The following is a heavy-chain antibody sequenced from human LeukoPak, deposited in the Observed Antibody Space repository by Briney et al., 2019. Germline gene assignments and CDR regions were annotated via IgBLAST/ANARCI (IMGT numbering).Heavy chain of an antibody. CDR1: GFTFSRYG. CDR2: IWSDGSNK. D-gene: IGHD5-18*01. V-gene: IGHV3-33*01. J-gene: IGHJ4*02. Sequence: PGGSLRLSCAASGFTFSRYGMHWVRQAPGKGLERVAIIWSDGSNKYYADAVKDRFTISRDNSKNTMYLQMNSLRAEDTAVYYCARDGYSFGSLDYWGQGTLVTVSS. CDR3: ARDGYSFGSLDY.